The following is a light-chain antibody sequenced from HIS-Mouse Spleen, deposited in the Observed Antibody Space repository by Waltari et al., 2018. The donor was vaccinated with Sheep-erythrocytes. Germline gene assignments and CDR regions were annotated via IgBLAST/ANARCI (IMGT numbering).Light chain of an antibody. J-gene: IGLJ1*01. Sequence: QSVLTQPPSASGTPVQRVTISCSGSSSNIGSNYVYWYQHLPATAPKLLIYRNNQRPSGVPDRFSGSKSGTSASLAISGLRSEDEADYYCAAWDDSLSGPVFGTGTKVTVL. CDR3: AAWDDSLSGPV. CDR1: SSNIGSNY. V-gene: IGLV1-47*01. CDR2: RNN.